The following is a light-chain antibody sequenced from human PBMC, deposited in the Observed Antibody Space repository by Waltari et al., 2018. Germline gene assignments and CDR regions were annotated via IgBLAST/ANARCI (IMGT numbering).Light chain of an antibody. V-gene: IGKV3-11*01. CDR2: DAS. J-gene: IGKJ4*01. Sequence: EIVLTQSPATLSLSPGERATLSCRASQSVNSYLAWYQQKVGQAPRVLIYDASNRATGIPARFSGSGSGTDFTLTISSLEPEDFAVYYCQQRSDWPLTFGGGTKVEVK. CDR3: QQRSDWPLT. CDR1: QSVNSY.